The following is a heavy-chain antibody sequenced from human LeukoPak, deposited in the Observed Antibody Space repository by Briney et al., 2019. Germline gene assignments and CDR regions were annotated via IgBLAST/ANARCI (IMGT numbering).Heavy chain of an antibody. Sequence: PSETLSLTCTVSGGSISSGGYYWSWIRQHPGKGLERIGNIYYSGSAYYNPSLKSRVTLSVDTSKNQFSLKLSSVTAADTAVYYCASRRDGYNTIDYWGQGTLVTVSS. D-gene: IGHD5-24*01. CDR2: IYYSGSA. J-gene: IGHJ4*02. CDR3: ASRRDGYNTIDY. CDR1: GGSISSGGYY. V-gene: IGHV4-31*03.